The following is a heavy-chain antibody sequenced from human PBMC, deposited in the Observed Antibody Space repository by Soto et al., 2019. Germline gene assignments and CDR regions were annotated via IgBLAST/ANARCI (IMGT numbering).Heavy chain of an antibody. CDR1: GYTFTNYE. D-gene: IGHD3-10*01. Sequence: ASVKVSCKASGYTFTNYEINWVRQATGQGLEWMGWMNPGSGNTGYAHKFQGRVTMTRNISISTAYMELSRLGSDDTAIYYCARMASRGSLNWFDPWGQGTLVTVSS. CDR3: ARMASRGSLNWFDP. CDR2: MNPGSGNT. V-gene: IGHV1-8*01. J-gene: IGHJ5*02.